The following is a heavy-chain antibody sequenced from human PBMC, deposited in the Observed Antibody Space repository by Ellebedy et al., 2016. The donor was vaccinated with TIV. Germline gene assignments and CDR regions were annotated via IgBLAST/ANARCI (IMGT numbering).Heavy chain of an antibody. CDR3: TRSRYYDSKGCGY. V-gene: IGHV3-49*03. CDR2: IRSNAYGGTI. CDR1: GFTFGDYA. Sequence: GESLKISXTASGFTFGDYAMSWFRQAPGKGLEWVGFIRSNAYGGTIEYAASVKGRFTISRDDSKSIAYLQMNSLKTEDTAVYYCTRSRYYDSKGCGYWGQGTLVTVSS. J-gene: IGHJ4*02. D-gene: IGHD3-22*01.